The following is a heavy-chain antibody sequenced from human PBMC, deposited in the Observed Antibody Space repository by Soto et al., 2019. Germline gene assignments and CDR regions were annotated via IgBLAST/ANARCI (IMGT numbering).Heavy chain of an antibody. CDR2: IYYSGST. CDR1: GGSISSYY. D-gene: IGHD4-17*01. V-gene: IGHV4-59*01. Sequence: SETLSLTCTVSGGSISSYYWSWIRQPPGKGLEWIGYIYYSGSTNYNPSLKSRVTISVDTSKNQFSLKLSSVTAADTAVYYCARETYGDYVGYFDPWGQGALVTVSS. J-gene: IGHJ5*02. CDR3: ARETYGDYVGYFDP.